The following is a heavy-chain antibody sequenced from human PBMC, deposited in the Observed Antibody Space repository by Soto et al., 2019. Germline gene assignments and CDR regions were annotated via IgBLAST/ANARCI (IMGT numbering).Heavy chain of an antibody. J-gene: IGHJ5*02. D-gene: IGHD3-16*02. Sequence: ASVKVSCKASGYIFTNNDVSWVRQATGQGLEWMGWMNPGSGDTGYAQKFQGRVTMTRNISIATAYMELSSLRADDTAIYYCARMASFASLNWFDPWGQGTLVTVSS. CDR3: ARMASFASLNWFDP. CDR1: GYIFTNND. V-gene: IGHV1-8*01. CDR2: MNPGSGDT.